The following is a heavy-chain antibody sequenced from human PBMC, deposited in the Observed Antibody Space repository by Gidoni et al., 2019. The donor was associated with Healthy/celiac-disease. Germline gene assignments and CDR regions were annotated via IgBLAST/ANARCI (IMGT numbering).Heavy chain of an antibody. D-gene: IGHD3-22*01. J-gene: IGHJ2*01. Sequence: QVKLVQSGAEAKTHGSSVKVSCKASGGTFRSYAISWVRQAPGPGLEWMGGILPIFGTANYAQKFQGRVTITADESTSTAYMELSSLISEDTAVYYCASSMIVVVITDWYFDLWGRGTLVTVSS. CDR3: ASSMIVVVITDWYFDL. V-gene: IGHV1-69*01. CDR2: ILPIFGTA. CDR1: GGTFRSYA.